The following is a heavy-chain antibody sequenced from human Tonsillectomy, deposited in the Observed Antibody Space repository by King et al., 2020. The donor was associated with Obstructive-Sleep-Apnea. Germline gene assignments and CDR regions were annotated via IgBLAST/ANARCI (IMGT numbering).Heavy chain of an antibody. CDR3: ARAPYDFWSGSDYFYYGMDV. V-gene: IGHV1-18*04. CDR1: GYIFTNYG. J-gene: IGHJ6*02. D-gene: IGHD3-3*01. Sequence: VQLVQSGSEVKKPGASVKVSCKASGYIFTNYGISWVRQAPGQGLEWMGWISAYNGNTNYAQRFQGRVTMTTDTSTSTAYMEVRNLTSDDTAGYYCARAPYDFWSGSDYFYYGMDVWGHGTTVTVSS. CDR2: ISAYNGNT.